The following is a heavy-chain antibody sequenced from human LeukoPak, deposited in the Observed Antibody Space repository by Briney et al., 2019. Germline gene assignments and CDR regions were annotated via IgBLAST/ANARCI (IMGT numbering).Heavy chain of an antibody. D-gene: IGHD6-13*01. V-gene: IGHV3-7*01. CDR2: IKEDGSVK. J-gene: IGHJ4*02. CDR3: ARIGYSSSCFDY. CDR1: GFIFSRYW. Sequence: GGSLRHSCEASGFIFSRYWMSWVRQAPGKGLEWVANIKEDGSVKYYVDSVKGRFTISRDNAENSLSLQMSSLRVDDTAIYYCARIGYSSSCFDYWGQGTLVTVSS.